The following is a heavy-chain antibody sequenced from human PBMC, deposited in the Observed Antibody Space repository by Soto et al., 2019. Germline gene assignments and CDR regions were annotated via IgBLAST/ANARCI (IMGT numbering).Heavy chain of an antibody. CDR3: ARREYYDSSGSANWFDP. CDR1: GYRFTSHG. Sequence: ESLKISCKGSGYRFTSHGIAWVRQMAGKGLEWMGIVYPGDSDIRYSPSFQGQVTISADKSINTAYLQWSSLKASDTAIYYCARREYYDSSGSANWFDPWGQGTLVTVSS. D-gene: IGHD3-22*01. J-gene: IGHJ5*02. V-gene: IGHV5-51*01. CDR2: VYPGDSDI.